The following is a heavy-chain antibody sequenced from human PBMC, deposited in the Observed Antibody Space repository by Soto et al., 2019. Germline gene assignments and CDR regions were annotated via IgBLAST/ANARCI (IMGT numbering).Heavy chain of an antibody. CDR1: GGTFSSYA. Sequence: ASVKVSCKASGGTFSSYAISWVRQAPGQGLEWMGGIIPIFGTANYAQKFQGRVTITADESTSTAYMELSSLRSEDTAVYYCASYARGGTYYYDSSGYYPFDYWGQGTLVTVSS. CDR2: IIPIFGTA. V-gene: IGHV1-69*13. CDR3: ASYARGGTYYYDSSGYYPFDY. D-gene: IGHD3-22*01. J-gene: IGHJ4*02.